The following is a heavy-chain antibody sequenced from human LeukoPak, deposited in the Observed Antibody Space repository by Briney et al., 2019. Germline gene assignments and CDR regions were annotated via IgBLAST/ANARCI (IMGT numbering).Heavy chain of an antibody. D-gene: IGHD5-12*01. J-gene: IGHJ5*02. CDR2: IYYSGST. Sequence: SETLSLTCTVPGGSISGYYWSWIRQSPGKGLEWIGYIYYSGSTNYNPSLMSRVSMSVDTSKNQFSLKLSSVTAADTALYYCAKHRYSGFAFDPWGQGTLVTVSS. V-gene: IGHV4-59*08. CDR1: GGSISGYY. CDR3: AKHRYSGFAFDP.